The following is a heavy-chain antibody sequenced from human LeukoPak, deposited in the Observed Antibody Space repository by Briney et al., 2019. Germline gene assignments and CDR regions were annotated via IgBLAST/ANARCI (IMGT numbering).Heavy chain of an antibody. V-gene: IGHV3-30-3*01. D-gene: IGHD1-26*01. CDR3: ARDLLGAPDY. CDR1: GFTFSSYA. J-gene: IGHJ4*02. CDR2: LSYDGSNK. Sequence: GRSLRLSCAASGFTFSSYAMHWVRQAPGKGLEWVAVLSYDGSNKYYADSVKGRFTISRDNSKNTLYLQMNSLRAEDTAVYYCARDLLGAPDYWGQGTLVTVSS.